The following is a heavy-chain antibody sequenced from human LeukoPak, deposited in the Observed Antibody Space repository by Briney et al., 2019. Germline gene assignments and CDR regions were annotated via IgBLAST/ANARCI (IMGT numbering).Heavy chain of an antibody. CDR1: GGTFSSYT. CDR2: IIPILGIA. J-gene: IGHJ5*02. CDR3: ASPMGHCSSTSCPFDP. V-gene: IGHV1-69*02. Sequence: SVKVSCKASGGTFSSYTIRRVRQAPGHGLEWLGRIIPILGIANYAQKFQGRVTITADTSTSTAYMELSSLRSEDTAVYYCASPMGHCSSTSCPFDPWGQGTLVTVSS. D-gene: IGHD2-2*01.